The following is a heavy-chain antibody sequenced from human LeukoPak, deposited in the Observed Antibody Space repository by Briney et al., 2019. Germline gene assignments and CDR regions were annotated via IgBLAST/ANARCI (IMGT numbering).Heavy chain of an antibody. CDR3: ARGDGYKDY. J-gene: IGHJ4*02. CDR2: IIPIFGTA. Sequence: SVKVSCNTSGGTFSNYAMSWVRQAPGQGLEWMGRIIPIFGTANYAQKFQGRVTITTDESTSTAYMELSSLRSEDTAVYYCARGDGYKDYWGQGTLVTVSS. V-gene: IGHV1-69*05. D-gene: IGHD5-24*01. CDR1: GGTFSNYA.